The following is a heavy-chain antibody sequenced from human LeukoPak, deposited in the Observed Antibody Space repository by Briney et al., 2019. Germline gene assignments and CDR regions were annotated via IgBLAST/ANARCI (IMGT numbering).Heavy chain of an antibody. J-gene: IGHJ3*02. CDR1: GFTFTHYG. D-gene: IGHD3-9*01. V-gene: IGHV3-30*03. Sequence: GGSLRLSCEVSGFTFTHYGMHWVRQAPGKALEWVSFISYNGNEKYGDSVKGRFTISRDNSKNTLYLQMNGRRVDDTAMYYCARDPLDISRWANAFDIWGQGTMVTVSS. CDR2: ISYNGNEK. CDR3: ARDPLDISRWANAFDI.